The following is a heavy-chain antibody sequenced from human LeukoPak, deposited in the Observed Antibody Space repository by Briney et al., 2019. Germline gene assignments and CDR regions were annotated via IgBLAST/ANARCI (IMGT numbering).Heavy chain of an antibody. D-gene: IGHD3-10*01. V-gene: IGHV1-46*01. CDR2: INPSPGST. Sequence: ASVTVSCKASGYTFTNYYMQWVRQAPGQGLEWIGIINPSPGSTTYAQKFQGRVTMTRDTSTSTVYMGLSSLRSEDTAVYYCARGGLLQKYNCFDPWGQGTLVTVSS. CDR1: GYTFTNYY. J-gene: IGHJ5*02. CDR3: ARGGLLQKYNCFDP.